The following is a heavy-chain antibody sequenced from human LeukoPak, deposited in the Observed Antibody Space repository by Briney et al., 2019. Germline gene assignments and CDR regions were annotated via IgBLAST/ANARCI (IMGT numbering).Heavy chain of an antibody. CDR2: IYYSGST. V-gene: IGHV4-39*01. CDR1: GGSISSSSYY. D-gene: IGHD3-22*01. Sequence: PSETLSLTCTVSGGSISSSSYYWGWIRQPPGKGLEWIGSIYYSGSTYYNPSLKSRVTISVDTSKNQFSLKLSSVTAADKAVYYCARQRYDSSGYYYLGLGRSNWFDPWGQGTLVTVSS. J-gene: IGHJ5*02. CDR3: ARQRYDSSGYYYLGLGRSNWFDP.